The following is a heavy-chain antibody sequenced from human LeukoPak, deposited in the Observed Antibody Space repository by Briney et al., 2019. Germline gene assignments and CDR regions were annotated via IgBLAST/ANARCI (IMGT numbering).Heavy chain of an antibody. CDR3: ARRVGSSWYLFDY. Sequence: GESLKISCKGCGYSFTSYWISWVRQMPGKGLEWMGRIDPSDSYTNYSPSFQGHVTISADKSISTAYLQWSSLKASDTAMYYCARRVGSSWYLFDYWGQGTLVTVSS. V-gene: IGHV5-10-1*01. J-gene: IGHJ4*02. D-gene: IGHD6-13*01. CDR2: IDPSDSYT. CDR1: GYSFTSYW.